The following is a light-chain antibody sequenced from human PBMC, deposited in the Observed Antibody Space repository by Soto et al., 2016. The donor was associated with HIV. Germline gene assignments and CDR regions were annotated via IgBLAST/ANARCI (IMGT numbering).Light chain of an antibody. J-gene: IGKJ5*01. CDR2: LGS. Sequence: DIVMTQSPLSLPVTPGEPASISCRSSQSLLHRNGYDYLNWYLQKPGQSPRRLIYLGSTRASGVPDRFSGSGSDTDFTLKISRVEADDVGVYYCMQAVQTPLTFGQGTRLEIK. CDR1: QSLLHRNGYDY. V-gene: IGKV2-28*01. CDR3: MQAVQTPLT.